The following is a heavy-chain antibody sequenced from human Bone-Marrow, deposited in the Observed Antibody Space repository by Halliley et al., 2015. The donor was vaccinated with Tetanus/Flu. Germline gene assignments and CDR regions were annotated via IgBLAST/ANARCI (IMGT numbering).Heavy chain of an antibody. V-gene: IGHV3-23*01. J-gene: IGHJ4*02. Sequence: SLRLSCAASGFTFSGHAMSWIREAPGKGLEWVSSVGSAGREKFYADSVKGRFTISRDNSQNTLYFQMNSLRAEDTALYYCKSQDYWGQGTLVTVSS. CDR1: GFTFSGHA. CDR3: KSQDY. CDR2: VGSAGREK.